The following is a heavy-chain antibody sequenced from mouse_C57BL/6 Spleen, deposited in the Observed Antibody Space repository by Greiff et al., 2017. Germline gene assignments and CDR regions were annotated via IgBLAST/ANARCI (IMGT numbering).Heavy chain of an antibody. CDR1: GFTFSSYG. V-gene: IGHV5-6*01. Sequence: EVKLMESGGDLVKPGGSLKLSCAASGFTFSSYGMSWVRQTPDKRLEWVATISSGGSYTYYPDSVKGRFTISRDNAKNTLYLQMSSLKSEDTAMYDCARQDSSGPYYYAMDYWGQGTSVTVSS. D-gene: IGHD3-2*02. J-gene: IGHJ4*01. CDR3: ARQDSSGPYYYAMDY. CDR2: ISSGGSYT.